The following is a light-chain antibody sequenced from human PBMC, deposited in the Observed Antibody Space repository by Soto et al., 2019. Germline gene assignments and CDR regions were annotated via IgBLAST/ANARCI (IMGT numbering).Light chain of an antibody. Sequence: QSVLTQPPSESAAPGEKVTISCSGSSSDIGRHHVSWYQQLPGTAPKLLIYENTKRPSGIPDRFSGSKSGTSATLGITGLQTGDEADYYCGTWDTSLSRVFGTGTKVTVL. CDR1: SSDIGRHH. CDR3: GTWDTSLSRV. CDR2: ENT. J-gene: IGLJ1*01. V-gene: IGLV1-51*02.